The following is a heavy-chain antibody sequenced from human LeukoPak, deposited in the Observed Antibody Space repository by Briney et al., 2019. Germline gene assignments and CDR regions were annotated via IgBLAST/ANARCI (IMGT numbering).Heavy chain of an antibody. CDR3: AKNTILDSRSY. D-gene: IGHD3-3*01. CDR1: GFTVSSNY. V-gene: IGHV3-53*01. Sequence: PGGSLRLSCAASGFTVSSNYMGWVRQAPGKGLEWVSVIYSGGFTSYADSVKGRFTISRDSSKNTLYLQMNSLRAEDTAVYYCAKNTILDSRSYWGQGNLVTVSS. CDR2: IYSGGFT. J-gene: IGHJ4*02.